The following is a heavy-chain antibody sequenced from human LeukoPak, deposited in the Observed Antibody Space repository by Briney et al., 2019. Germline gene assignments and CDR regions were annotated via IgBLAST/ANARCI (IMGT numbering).Heavy chain of an antibody. Sequence: PSETLSLTCTVSGGSISSSSYYWSWIRQPPGKGLEWIGEINHSGSTNYNPSLKSRVTISVDTSKNQFSLKLSSVTAADTAVYYCARGRGGVNHRYYYYMDVWGKGTTVTVSS. V-gene: IGHV4-39*07. CDR1: GGSISSSSYY. D-gene: IGHD1-14*01. J-gene: IGHJ6*03. CDR2: INHSGST. CDR3: ARGRGGVNHRYYYYMDV.